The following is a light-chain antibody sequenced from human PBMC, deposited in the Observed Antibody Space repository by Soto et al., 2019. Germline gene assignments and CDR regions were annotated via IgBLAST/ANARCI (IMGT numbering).Light chain of an antibody. J-gene: IGKJ1*01. V-gene: IGKV3-20*01. CDR1: QSVSSSY. CDR3: QQYGSSPTT. CDR2: GAS. Sequence: EMVLTQSPGTLSLSPGERATLSCRASQSVSSSYLAWYQQKTGQAPRLLIYGASSRATGIPDRFSGSGSGTDFTLTISRLEPEDFAVYYCQQYGSSPTTFGQGTKVDIK.